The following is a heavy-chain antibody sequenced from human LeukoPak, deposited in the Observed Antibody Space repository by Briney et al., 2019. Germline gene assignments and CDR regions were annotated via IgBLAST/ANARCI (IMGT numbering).Heavy chain of an antibody. CDR1: GYTFTDYY. J-gene: IGHJ4*02. CDR3: LRDLTYGGISSPGC. CDR2: INPNNGGT. V-gene: IGHV1-2*02. D-gene: IGHD4/OR15-4a*01. Sequence: ASVKFSCKASGYTFTDYYMHWVRQAPGQGLEWMGWINPNNGGTTYAQKFQGRVTMTRDTSISTAYMELGRLTSDDTAMYFCLRDLTYGGISSPGCWGQGSLVTVSS.